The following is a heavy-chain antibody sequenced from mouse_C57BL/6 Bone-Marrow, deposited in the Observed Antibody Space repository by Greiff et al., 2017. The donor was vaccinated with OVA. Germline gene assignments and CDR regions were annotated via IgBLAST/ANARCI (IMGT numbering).Heavy chain of an antibody. CDR1: GYTFTDYY. CDR3: ARWGYGSSDVGY. D-gene: IGHD1-1*01. Sequence: EVQLQQSGPELVKPGASVKISCKASGYTFTDYYMNWVKQSHGKSLEWIGDINPNNGGTSYHQKFKGKATLTVDKSSSTAYMELRSLTSEDSAVYYCARWGYGSSDVGYWGQGTTLTVSS. V-gene: IGHV1-26*01. CDR2: INPNNGGT. J-gene: IGHJ2*01.